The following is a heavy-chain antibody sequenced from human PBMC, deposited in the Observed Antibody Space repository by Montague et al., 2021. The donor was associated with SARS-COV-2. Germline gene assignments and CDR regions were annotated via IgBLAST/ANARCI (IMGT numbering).Heavy chain of an antibody. CDR3: ARVVMETTKDYGFDI. V-gene: IGHV4-59*11. D-gene: IGHD2-21*01. J-gene: IGHJ3*02. Sequence: SETLSLTCAVSGASISSHFWTWVRQPPGKGLEWIGDIYYSGSTNYNPSLKTRVTVSVDRSKNQFSLKLDSVTAADTAVYYCARVVMETTKDYGFDIWGQGTMVTVSS. CDR2: IYYSGST. CDR1: GASISSHF.